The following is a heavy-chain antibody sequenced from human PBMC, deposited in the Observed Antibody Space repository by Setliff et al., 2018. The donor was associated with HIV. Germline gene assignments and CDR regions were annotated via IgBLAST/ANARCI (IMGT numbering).Heavy chain of an antibody. CDR2: INHSGST. Sequence: SETLSLTCAVYGGSFSGYYWSWIRQPPGKGLEWIGEINHSGSTNYNPSLESRVTVSVDTSKNQFSLKLSSVTAADTAVYYCARGRSGYYLGWGQGTLVTVSS. CDR1: GGSFSGYY. CDR3: ARGRSGYYLG. V-gene: IGHV4-34*01. J-gene: IGHJ4*02. D-gene: IGHD3-3*01.